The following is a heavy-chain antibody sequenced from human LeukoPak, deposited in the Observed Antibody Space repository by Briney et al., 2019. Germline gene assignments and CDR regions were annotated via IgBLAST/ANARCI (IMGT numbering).Heavy chain of an antibody. CDR2: INHSGST. J-gene: IGHJ5*02. Sequence: SETLPLTCAVYGGSFSGYYWSWIRQPPGKGLEWIGEINHSGSTNYNPSLKSRVTISVDTSKNQFSLKLSSVTAADTAVYYCARQGYYYGSGSYPANWFDPWGQGTLVTVSS. CDR1: GGSFSGYY. V-gene: IGHV4-34*01. D-gene: IGHD3-10*01. CDR3: ARQGYYYGSGSYPANWFDP.